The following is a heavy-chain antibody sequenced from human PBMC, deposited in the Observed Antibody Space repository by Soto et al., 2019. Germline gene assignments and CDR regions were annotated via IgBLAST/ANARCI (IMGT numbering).Heavy chain of an antibody. V-gene: IGHV3-48*03. D-gene: IGHD3-10*01. J-gene: IGHJ6*02. CDR1: GFTFSSYE. CDR3: AREGRSGSYYNHYYYGMDV. CDR2: ISSSGSTI. Sequence: GGSLRLSCAASGFTFSSYEMNWVRQAPGKGLEWVSYISSSGSTIYYADSVKGRFTISRDNAKNSLYLQMNSLRAEDTAVYYCAREGRSGSYYNHYYYGMDVWGQGTTVTVSS.